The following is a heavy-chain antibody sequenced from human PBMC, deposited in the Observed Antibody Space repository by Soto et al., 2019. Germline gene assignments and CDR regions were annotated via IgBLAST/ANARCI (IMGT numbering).Heavy chain of an antibody. Sequence: RLCCAASGFTFISYSMNWVRQAPGKWLEWVSYITSSSSTIYYADSVKGRFTISRDNAKNSLYLQMSSLRDEDTAVYYCARRAASGSAGLDVWGQGTTVTVSS. CDR1: GFTFISYS. V-gene: IGHV3-48*02. J-gene: IGHJ6*02. CDR2: ITSSSSTI. CDR3: ARRAASGSAGLDV. D-gene: IGHD5-12*01.